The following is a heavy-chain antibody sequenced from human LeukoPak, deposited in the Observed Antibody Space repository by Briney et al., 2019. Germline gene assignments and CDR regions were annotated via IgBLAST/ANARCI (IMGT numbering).Heavy chain of an antibody. J-gene: IGHJ4*02. CDR3: ARDLEKYNWNLGDY. CDR1: GYTFTSYG. V-gene: IGHV1-18*01. D-gene: IGHD1-1*01. CDR2: ISAYNGNT. Sequence: ASVRVSCKASGYTFTSYGISWVRQAPGQGLEWMRWISAYNGNTNYAQKLQGRVTMTTDTSTSTAYMELRSLRSDDTSVYYCARDLEKYNWNLGDYWGQGTLVTVSS.